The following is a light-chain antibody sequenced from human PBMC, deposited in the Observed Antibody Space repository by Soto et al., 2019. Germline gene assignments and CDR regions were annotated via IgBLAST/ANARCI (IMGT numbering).Light chain of an antibody. Sequence: EIVLTQSPGTLSLSPGERATLSCRASQSASSSYLTWYQQNPGQAPRLLIYGASSRATGIPDRFRGSGSGTDFTLTISRLEPEDFAVYYCQQYGSSPLFTVGPGTKVDIK. V-gene: IGKV3-20*01. CDR2: GAS. CDR1: QSASSSY. J-gene: IGKJ3*01. CDR3: QQYGSSPLFT.